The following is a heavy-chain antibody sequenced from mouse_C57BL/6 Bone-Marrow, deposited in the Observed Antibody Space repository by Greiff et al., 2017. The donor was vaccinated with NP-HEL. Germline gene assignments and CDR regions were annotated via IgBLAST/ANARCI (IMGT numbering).Heavy chain of an antibody. CDR1: GYTFTDYE. D-gene: IGHD2-4*01. CDR3: TRRGYDYDVEYYFDY. V-gene: IGHV1-15*01. CDR2: IDPETGGT. J-gene: IGHJ2*01. Sequence: VKLQQSGAELVRPGASVTLSCKASGYTFTDYEMHWVKQTPVHGLEWIGAIDPETGGTAYNQKFKGKAILTADKSSSTAYMELRSLTSEDSAVYYCTRRGYDYDVEYYFDYWGQGTTLTGSS.